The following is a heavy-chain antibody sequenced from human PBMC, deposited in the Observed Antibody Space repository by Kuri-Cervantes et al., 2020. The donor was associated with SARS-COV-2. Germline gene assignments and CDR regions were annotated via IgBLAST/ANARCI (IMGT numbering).Heavy chain of an antibody. CDR1: GGSISSGSYY. D-gene: IGHD1-26*01. Sequence: SETLSLTCTVSGGSISSGSYYWSWIRQPAGKGLEWIGRIYTSGSTNYNPSLKSRVTISVDTSKSQFSLELTSVTAADTAVYYCATEVGATNFDHWGQGILVTVSS. CDR2: IYTSGST. J-gene: IGHJ4*02. CDR3: ATEVGATNFDH. V-gene: IGHV4-61*02.